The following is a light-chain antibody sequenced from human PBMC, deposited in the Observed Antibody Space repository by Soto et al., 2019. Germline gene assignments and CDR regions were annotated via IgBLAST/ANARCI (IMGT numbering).Light chain of an antibody. CDR2: NTF. CDR1: QSVSTSY. J-gene: IGKJ3*01. CDR3: QQYGGSPFT. Sequence: EIVLTQSPGTLSLSPGERATLSCRASQSVSTSYLAWYQHKPGQAPRLLIYNTFTRATGIPDRFSGSGSGTDFTLTISRLEPEDFSVYYCQQYGGSPFTFGPRTKMDIK. V-gene: IGKV3-20*01.